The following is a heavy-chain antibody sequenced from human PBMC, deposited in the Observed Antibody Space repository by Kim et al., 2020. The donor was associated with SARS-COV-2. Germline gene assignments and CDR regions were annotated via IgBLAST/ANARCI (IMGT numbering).Heavy chain of an antibody. J-gene: IGHJ4*02. CDR1: GDSVSSNNTI. Sequence: SQTLSLTCAISGDSVSSNNTIWNWIRQSPSRGLEWLGRTYYRSKWYSDYAVSVKSRITINADASKNHFTLQLNSVTPEDTVIYFCARARDRSFAYWGQGT. CDR2: TYYRSKWYS. V-gene: IGHV6-1*01. CDR3: ARARDRSFAY.